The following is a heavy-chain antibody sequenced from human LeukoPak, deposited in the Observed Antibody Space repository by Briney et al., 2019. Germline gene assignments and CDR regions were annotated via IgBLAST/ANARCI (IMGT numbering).Heavy chain of an antibody. CDR1: GGTFSSYA. CDR3: ARGGDYGGNLGVA. Sequence: SVKVSCKASGGTFSSYAISWVRQAPGQGLEWMGGIIPIFGTANYAQKFQGRVTITADKSTSTAYMELSSLRSEDTAVYYCARGGDYGGNLGVAWGQGTLVTVSS. V-gene: IGHV1-69*06. D-gene: IGHD4-23*01. J-gene: IGHJ5*02. CDR2: IIPIFGTA.